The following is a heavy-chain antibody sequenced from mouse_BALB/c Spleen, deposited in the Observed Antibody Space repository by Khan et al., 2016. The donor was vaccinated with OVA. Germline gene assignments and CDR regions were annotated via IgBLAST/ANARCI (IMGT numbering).Heavy chain of an antibody. J-gene: IGHJ2*01. V-gene: IGHV1-7*01. CDR1: GYSFVNYW. CDR2: INPSTGYT. Sequence: QVQLQQSGAELAKPGASVKMSCKAAGYSFVNYWIHWIKQRPGQGLEWIGYINPSTGYTEYNQKFREKATLTADTSSSTAYMQLSSLTSEDSAVYQSTRIGKSYGSTFGYWGPGTPLPVS. CDR3: TRIGKSYGSTFGY. D-gene: IGHD1-1*01.